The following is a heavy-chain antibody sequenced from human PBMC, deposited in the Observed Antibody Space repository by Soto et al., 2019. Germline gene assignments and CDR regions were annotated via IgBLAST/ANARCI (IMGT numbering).Heavy chain of an antibody. CDR2: IFSSHED. Sequence: SGPTLVNPTETLTLTCAVSGFSLSNPRMGVSWIRQPPGRALEWLAHIFSSHEDSYSPSLKDRLTTPKDTSKSQVVLTMTHMDPADTATYYCARVSVYYDNSGYYSFDSWGQGTQVTVSS. J-gene: IGHJ5*01. CDR3: ARVSVYYDNSGYYSFDS. V-gene: IGHV2-26*01. CDR1: GFSLSNPRMG. D-gene: IGHD3-22*01.